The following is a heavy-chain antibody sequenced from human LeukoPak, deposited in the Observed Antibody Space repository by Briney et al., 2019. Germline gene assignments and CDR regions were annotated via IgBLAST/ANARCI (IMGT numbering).Heavy chain of an antibody. CDR3: ARSTGLRFVDY. CDR2: IYYSGST. D-gene: IGHD3-10*01. J-gene: IGHJ4*02. Sequence: SGTLYPTCPISGGYISSSSYYWGRIRQPPGKGLEWIGSIYYSGSTYYNPSLKSRVTISVDTSKNQFSLKLSSVTAADTAVYYCARSTGLRFVDYWGQGTLVTVSS. CDR1: GGYISSSSYY. V-gene: IGHV4-39*07.